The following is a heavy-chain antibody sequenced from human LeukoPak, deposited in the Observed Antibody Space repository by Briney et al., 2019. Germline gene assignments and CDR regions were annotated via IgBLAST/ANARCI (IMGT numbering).Heavy chain of an antibody. Sequence: KPSETLSLTCAVYGGSFSGYYWSWIRQPPGKGLEWIGEINHSGSTNYNPSLKSRVTISVDTSKNQFSLKLSSVTAADTAVYYCARGPALGRAARAGSRTARQPCYFDYWGQGTLVTVSS. D-gene: IGHD3-10*01. CDR1: GGSFSGYY. CDR3: ARGPALGRAARAGSRTARQPCYFDY. V-gene: IGHV4-34*01. CDR2: INHSGST. J-gene: IGHJ4*02.